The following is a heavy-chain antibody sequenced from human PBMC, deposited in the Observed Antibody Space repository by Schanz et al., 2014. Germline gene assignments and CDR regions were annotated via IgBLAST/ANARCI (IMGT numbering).Heavy chain of an antibody. D-gene: IGHD3-10*01. CDR1: GFDFNSYS. J-gene: IGHJ1*01. CDR2: IATSSSTR. CDR3: ASGVHVSSLQKGLQF. V-gene: IGHV3-48*01. Sequence: EVRLVESGGGLVQPGGSLRLSCEASGFDFNSYSMNWVRQVPGKGLEWLSYIATSSSTRHYADSVKGRVTISRDNAKNSVSLQMNSLRAEDTAVYYCASGVHVSSLQKGLQFWGRGTLVIVSS.